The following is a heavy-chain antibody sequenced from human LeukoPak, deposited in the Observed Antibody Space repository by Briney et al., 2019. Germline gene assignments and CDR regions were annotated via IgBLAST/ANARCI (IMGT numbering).Heavy chain of an antibody. CDR3: ARRGSPPVEFDY. V-gene: IGHV5-51*01. CDR2: IYPGDSDT. CDR1: GYSFNTYW. Sequence: KHGESLKISCKGSGYSFNTYWIAWVRQTPGKGLEWMGIIYPGDSDTKYSPSFEGQVTISADKSVSTAYLQWSSLEASDTAMYYCARRGSPPVEFDYWGQGTLVTVSS. J-gene: IGHJ4*02.